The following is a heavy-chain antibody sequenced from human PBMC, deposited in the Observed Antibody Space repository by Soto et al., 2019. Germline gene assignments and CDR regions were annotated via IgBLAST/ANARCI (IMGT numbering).Heavy chain of an antibody. J-gene: IGHJ4*02. Sequence: KPSETLSLTCAVSGYSISSGYYWGWIRQPPGKGLEWIGSIYHSGSTYYNPSLKSRVTISVDTSKNQFSLKLSSVTAADTAVYYCARDSGSAYFDYWGQGTLVTVSS. V-gene: IGHV4-38-2*02. CDR2: IYHSGST. CDR1: GYSISSGYY. CDR3: ARDSGSAYFDY. D-gene: IGHD2-15*01.